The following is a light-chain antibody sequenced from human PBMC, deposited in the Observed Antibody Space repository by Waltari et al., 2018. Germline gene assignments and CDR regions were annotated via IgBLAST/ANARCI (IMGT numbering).Light chain of an antibody. CDR1: SSDVGAYKY. Sequence: QSALTQPASVSGSPGQSITISCTATSSDVGAYKYLSWYQQHPGKVPKLLIYDVTNRPSGISYRFAGSKSGYTASLTISGLQAEDEADYYCSSYTTRSTRVFGTGTKVTVL. CDR2: DVT. V-gene: IGLV2-14*03. CDR3: SSYTTRSTRV. J-gene: IGLJ1*01.